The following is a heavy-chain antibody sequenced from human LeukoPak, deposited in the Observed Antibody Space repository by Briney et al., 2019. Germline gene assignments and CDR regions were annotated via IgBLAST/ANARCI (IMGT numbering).Heavy chain of an antibody. D-gene: IGHD3-22*01. CDR3: AKATYYYDSSGYYFDY. CDR2: ISGSGGST. Sequence: GGSLGLSCAASGFTFSSYAMHWVRQAPGKGLEWVSAISGSGGSTYYADSVKGRFTISRDNSKNTLYLQMNSLRAEDTAVYYCAKATYYYDSSGYYFDYWGQGTLVTVSS. J-gene: IGHJ4*02. V-gene: IGHV3-23*01. CDR1: GFTFSSYA.